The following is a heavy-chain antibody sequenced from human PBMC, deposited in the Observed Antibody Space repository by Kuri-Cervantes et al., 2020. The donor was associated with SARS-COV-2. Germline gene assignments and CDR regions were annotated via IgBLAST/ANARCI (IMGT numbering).Heavy chain of an antibody. CDR1: GCFCSRYG. D-gene: IGHD6-6*01. V-gene: IGHV3-30*03. CDR2: ISYGGSNK. Sequence: GGSLRLSWAVSGCFCSRYGMHWVRQAPGKGLEWVAVISYGGSNKYYADSVKGRFTISRDNSKNTLYVQMNSLRAEDTALYSCGLFSSSRTRDAFDIWGQEKMVAVSS. J-gene: IGHJ3*02. CDR3: GLFSSSRTRDAFDI.